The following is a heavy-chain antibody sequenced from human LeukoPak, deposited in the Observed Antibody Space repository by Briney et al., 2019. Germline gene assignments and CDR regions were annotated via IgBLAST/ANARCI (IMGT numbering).Heavy chain of an antibody. CDR1: CGSFISEA. J-gene: IGHJ1*01. Sequence: SVKVSCKAFCGSFISEAISWVRQAPGQALEWMGGIIPIFGTANYAQKFQGRVTITADESTSTAYLELSSLRSVYTAVYYCSRDQGVAGTGKKYFQHWGQGTLVTVS. CDR2: IIPIFGTA. V-gene: IGHV1-69*13. D-gene: IGHD6-19*01. CDR3: SRDQGVAGTGKKYFQH.